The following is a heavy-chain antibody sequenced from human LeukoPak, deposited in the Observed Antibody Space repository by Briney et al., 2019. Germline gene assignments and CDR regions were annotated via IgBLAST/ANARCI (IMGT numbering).Heavy chain of an antibody. V-gene: IGHV5-51*01. CDR1: GYRFPSSW. CDR3: ARQRGTTGYDY. Sequence: GESLKISCKGSGYRFPSSWIGWVRQMPGKGLEWMGIIYPLDSDTRYSPSFQGRVTISADKSINTAYLQWSSLKASDTAMYYCARQRGTTGYDYWDQGTLVTVSS. D-gene: IGHD3-9*01. J-gene: IGHJ4*02. CDR2: IYPLDSDT.